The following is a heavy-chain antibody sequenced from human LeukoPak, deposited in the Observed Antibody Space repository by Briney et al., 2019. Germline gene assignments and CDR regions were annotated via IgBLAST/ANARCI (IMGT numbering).Heavy chain of an antibody. J-gene: IGHJ5*02. Sequence: GGSLRLSCAASGFTFDDYGMSWVRQAPGKGLEWVSGINWNGGSTGYADSVKGRFTISRDNAKNSLYLQMNSLRAEDTALYHCARGLSGSYYTNWFDPWGQGTLVTVSS. CDR3: ARGLSGSYYTNWFDP. CDR2: INWNGGST. V-gene: IGHV3-20*01. CDR1: GFTFDDYG. D-gene: IGHD3-10*01.